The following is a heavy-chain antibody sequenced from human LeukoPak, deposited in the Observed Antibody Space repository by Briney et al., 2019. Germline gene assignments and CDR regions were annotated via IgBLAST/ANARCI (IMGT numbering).Heavy chain of an antibody. CDR1: GGSFSGYY. CDR2: INHSGST. D-gene: IGHD6-6*01. CDR3: ARDGSSRPFDY. J-gene: IGHJ4*02. V-gene: IGHV4-34*01. Sequence: SETLSLTCAVYGGSFSGYYWSWIRQPPGKGLEWIGEINHSGSTNYNPSLKSRVTISVDTSKNQFSLKLSSVTAADTAVYYCARDGSSRPFDYWGQGTLVTVSS.